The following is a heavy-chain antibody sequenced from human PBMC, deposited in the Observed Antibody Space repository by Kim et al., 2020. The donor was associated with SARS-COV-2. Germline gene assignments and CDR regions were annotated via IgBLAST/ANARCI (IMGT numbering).Heavy chain of an antibody. Sequence: TNYNPYLKSRVTISVDKSKNQFSLKLSSVTAADTAVYYCARASSSNCVDYWGQGTLVTVSS. J-gene: IGHJ4*02. V-gene: IGHV4-4*02. D-gene: IGHD4-4*01. CDR3: ARASSSNCVDY. CDR2: T.